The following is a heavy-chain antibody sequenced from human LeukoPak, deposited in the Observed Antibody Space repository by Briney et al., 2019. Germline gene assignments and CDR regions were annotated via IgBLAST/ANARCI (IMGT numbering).Heavy chain of an antibody. J-gene: IGHJ4*02. CDR3: SRGRSGPFDS. Sequence: ASVKLSCKAAGYTFTSYGISWGRQAPGQGHEWMGWISAYNGNTKYAQKLQGRLTLTTDTSTNSAYIGLRSLRSDDTPMYYWSRGRSGPFDSWGQRTLVTVSS. V-gene: IGHV1-18*01. D-gene: IGHD3-10*01. CDR1: GYTFTSYG. CDR2: ISAYNGNT.